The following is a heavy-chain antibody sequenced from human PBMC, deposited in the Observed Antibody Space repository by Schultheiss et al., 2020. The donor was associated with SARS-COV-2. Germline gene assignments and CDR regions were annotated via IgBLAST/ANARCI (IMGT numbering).Heavy chain of an antibody. D-gene: IGHD6-19*01. CDR2: ISYDGSNK. Sequence: GGSLRLSCAASGFTFSSYAMHWVRQAPGKGLEWVAVISYDGSNKYYADSVKGRFTISRDNFKNTLSLQMNSLRAEDTAVYYCAKGYGSGWYGAMDVWGQGTTVTVSS. J-gene: IGHJ6*02. CDR3: AKGYGSGWYGAMDV. V-gene: IGHV3-30-3*01. CDR1: GFTFSSYA.